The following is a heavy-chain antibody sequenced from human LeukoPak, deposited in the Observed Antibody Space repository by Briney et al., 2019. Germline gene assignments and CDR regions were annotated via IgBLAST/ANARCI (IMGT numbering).Heavy chain of an antibody. CDR2: INHSGST. V-gene: IGHV4-34*01. Sequence: PSETLSLTCAVYGGSLSGYYWSWIRQPPGKGLEWIGEINHSGSTNYNPSLKSRVTISVDTSKNQFSLKLSSVTAADTAVYYCASLLDYWGQGTLVTVSS. D-gene: IGHD5/OR15-5a*01. CDR3: ASLLDY. CDR1: GGSLSGYY. J-gene: IGHJ4*02.